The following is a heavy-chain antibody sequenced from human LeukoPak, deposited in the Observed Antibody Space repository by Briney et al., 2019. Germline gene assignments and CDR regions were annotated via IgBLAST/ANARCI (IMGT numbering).Heavy chain of an antibody. Sequence: SVKVSCKASGGTFSSYAISWVRQAPGQGLEWMGRIIPIFGTANYAQKFQGRVTIATDESTSTAYMELSSLRSEDTAVYYCATSYSGSYPTDYWGQGNLVTVSS. V-gene: IGHV1-69*05. CDR3: ATSYSGSYPTDY. D-gene: IGHD1-26*01. CDR1: GGTFSSYA. J-gene: IGHJ4*02. CDR2: IIPIFGTA.